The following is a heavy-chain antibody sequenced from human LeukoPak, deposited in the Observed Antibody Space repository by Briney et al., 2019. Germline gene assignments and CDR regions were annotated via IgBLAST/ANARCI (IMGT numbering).Heavy chain of an antibody. J-gene: IGHJ4*02. CDR1: GYTFSIYS. D-gene: IGHD2-15*01. CDR2: IIPMSNTV. Sequence: ASVKVSCKASGYTFSIYSISWVRQAPGLGLEWMGRIIPMSNTVDYAQRFQDRVTITADKSTGTAYMELSSLRSDDTAVYYCARGFCTSGHCYNNFDYWGPGNHVTVSS. CDR3: ARGFCTSGHCYNNFDY. V-gene: IGHV1-69*06.